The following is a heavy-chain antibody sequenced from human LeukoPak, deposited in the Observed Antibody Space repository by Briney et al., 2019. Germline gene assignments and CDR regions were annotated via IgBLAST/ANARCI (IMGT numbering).Heavy chain of an antibody. V-gene: IGHV3-21*01. D-gene: IGHD3-10*01. CDR1: GFTFSSYS. CDR3: ARLRPGGYFDY. CDR2: ISSSSSYI. J-gene: IGHJ4*02. Sequence: PGGSLRLSCAASGFTFSSYSMNWVRQAPGKGLEWVSSISSSSSYIYYADSVKGRFTISRDNAKNSLYLQMNSLRAGDTAVYFCARLRPGGYFDYWGQGALVTVSS.